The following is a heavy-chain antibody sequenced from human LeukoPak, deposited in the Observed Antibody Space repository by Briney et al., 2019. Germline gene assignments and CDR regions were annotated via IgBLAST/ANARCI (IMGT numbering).Heavy chain of an antibody. CDR3: AKDLRRGTVTNRFDAFDI. Sequence: PGGSLRLSCAASGFTFDDYAMHWVRQAPGKGLEWVSAISGSGGSTYYADSVKGRFTISRDNSKNTLYLQMNSLRAEDTAVYYCAKDLRRGTVTNRFDAFDIWGQGTMVTVSS. CDR1: GFTFDDYA. CDR2: ISGSGGST. J-gene: IGHJ3*02. V-gene: IGHV3-23*01. D-gene: IGHD4-11*01.